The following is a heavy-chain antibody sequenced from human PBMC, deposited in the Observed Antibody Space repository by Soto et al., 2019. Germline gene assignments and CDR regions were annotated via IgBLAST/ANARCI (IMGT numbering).Heavy chain of an antibody. V-gene: IGHV3-48*03. J-gene: IGHJ4*02. CDR3: ARDIDYYDSSGYQDY. CDR1: GFTFSRYE. D-gene: IGHD3-22*01. CDR2: ISTNGNTI. Sequence: VGSLRLSCAASGFTFSRYEMNWVRQAPGKGLEWVSYISTNGNTIHYADSVKGRFTISRDNAKNSLYLQMNSPRAEDTAVYYCARDIDYYDSSGYQDYWGQGTLVTVSS.